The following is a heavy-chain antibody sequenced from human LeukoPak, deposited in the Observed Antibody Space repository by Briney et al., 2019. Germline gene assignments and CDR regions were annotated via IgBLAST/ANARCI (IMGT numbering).Heavy chain of an antibody. CDR2: IYSGGST. D-gene: IGHD2-2*01. Sequence: GGSLRLSCAASGFTVSSNYMSWVRQAPGKGLEWVSIIYSGGSTYYAESVKGRFTISRDNSKNTLDLQMNSLRVEDTAVYYCARDRGGSKRAYDYWVQGTLVTVSS. V-gene: IGHV3-66*01. CDR1: GFTVSSNY. CDR3: ARDRGGSKRAYDY. J-gene: IGHJ4*02.